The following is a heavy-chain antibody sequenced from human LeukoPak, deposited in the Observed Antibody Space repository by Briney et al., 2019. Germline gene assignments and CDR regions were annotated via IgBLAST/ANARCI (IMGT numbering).Heavy chain of an antibody. CDR3: ARSGYYYDSSGSSS. Sequence: PGGSLRLSCAASGFTFSNYWMHWVRQAPGKGLVWVSRIKGDGSHTVYADSVKGRFTVSRDNSRSTLYLQMDSLRVEDTAVYYCARSGYYYDSSGSSSWGQGTLVTVSS. J-gene: IGHJ5*02. V-gene: IGHV3-74*01. D-gene: IGHD3-22*01. CDR2: IKGDGSHT. CDR1: GFTFSNYW.